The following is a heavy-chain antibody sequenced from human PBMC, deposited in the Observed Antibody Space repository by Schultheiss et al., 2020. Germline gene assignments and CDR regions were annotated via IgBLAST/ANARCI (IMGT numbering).Heavy chain of an antibody. J-gene: IGHJ4*02. CDR2: IYYSGST. CDR1: GGSISDYY. V-gene: IGHV4-59*01. CDR3: ARDRGYSAYDHYFDY. D-gene: IGHD5-12*01. Sequence: SETLSLTCTVSGGSISDYYWSWIRQPPGKGLEWIGYIYYSGSTNYNPSLKSRVTISVDTSKNQFSLKLRSVTAADTAVYYCARDRGYSAYDHYFDYWGQGTLVTFSS.